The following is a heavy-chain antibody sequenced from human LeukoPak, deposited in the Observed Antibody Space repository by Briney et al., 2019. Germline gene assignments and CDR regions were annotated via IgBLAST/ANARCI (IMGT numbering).Heavy chain of an antibody. D-gene: IGHD3-22*01. CDR2: IYHSGST. CDR1: GGSIRSGGYS. Sequence: SETLSLTCAVSGGSIRSGGYSWSWIRQPPGKGLEWIGYIYHSGSTYYNPSLKSRVTISVDRSKNQFSLKLSSVTAADTAVYYCARVLYDSSGYYYFDYWGQGTLVTVSS. J-gene: IGHJ4*02. V-gene: IGHV4-30-2*01. CDR3: ARVLYDSSGYYYFDY.